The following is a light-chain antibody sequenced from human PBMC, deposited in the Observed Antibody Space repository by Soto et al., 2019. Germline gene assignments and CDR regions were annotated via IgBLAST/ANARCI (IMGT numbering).Light chain of an antibody. V-gene: IGLV2-8*01. CDR3: KSYAGSNTYV. Sequence: QSVLTQPPSASGSPGQSVTISCTGTKNDIGVYDFVSWYQHHPGKAPRLIIYEVVQRPSGVPDRFSGSKSGNTASLTVSGLQAADEADYFCKSYAGSNTYVFGSGTKVIDL. CDR2: EVV. J-gene: IGLJ1*01. CDR1: KNDIGVYDF.